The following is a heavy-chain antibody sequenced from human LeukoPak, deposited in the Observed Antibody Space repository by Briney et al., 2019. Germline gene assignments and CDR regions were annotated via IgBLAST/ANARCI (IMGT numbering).Heavy chain of an antibody. CDR2: IFYSGST. Sequence: SETLSLTCTVSGGSISSYYWSWIRQPPGKPLEWIGYIFYSGSTNYNPSLKSRVNISVVTSKNQFSLQLSSVTAAGTAVYYCARGPTKYYFDYWGQGTLSPSPQ. V-gene: IGHV4-59*13. J-gene: IGHJ4*02. CDR3: ARGPTKYYFDY. CDR1: GGSISSYY. D-gene: IGHD2-8*01.